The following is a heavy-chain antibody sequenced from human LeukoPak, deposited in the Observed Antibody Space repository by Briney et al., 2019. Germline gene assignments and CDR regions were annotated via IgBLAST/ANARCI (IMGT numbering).Heavy chain of an antibody. J-gene: IGHJ4*02. V-gene: IGHV3-48*02. D-gene: IGHD1-20*01. CDR2: ISSSSSTI. Sequence: PAGPLRLSCAASGFTFSSYSMNWVPQAPGKGLEWVTYISSSSSTIYYADSVKGRLTISRDNDKNSLYLQMNSLRDEDTAVYYCARGLTSGDYWGQGTLVTVSS. CDR1: GFTFSSYS. CDR3: ARGLTSGDY.